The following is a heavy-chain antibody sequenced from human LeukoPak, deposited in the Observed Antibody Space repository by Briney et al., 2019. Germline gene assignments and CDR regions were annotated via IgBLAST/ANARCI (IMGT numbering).Heavy chain of an antibody. CDR1: GYTFTSYY. V-gene: IGHV1-46*01. J-gene: IGHJ3*02. Sequence: GASVKVSCKASGYTFTSYYMHWVRQAPGQGLEWMGIINPSGGSTSYAQKFQGRVTMTRDMSTSTVYMELSSLRPEDTAVYYCAREPDIVVVVAAKPDAFDIWGQGTMVTVSS. CDR3: AREPDIVVVVAAKPDAFDI. CDR2: INPSGGST. D-gene: IGHD2-15*01.